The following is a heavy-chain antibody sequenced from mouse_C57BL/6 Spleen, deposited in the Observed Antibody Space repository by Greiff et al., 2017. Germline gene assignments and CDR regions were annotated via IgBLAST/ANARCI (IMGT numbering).Heavy chain of an antibody. J-gene: IGHJ1*03. V-gene: IGHV1-59*01. CDR2: IDPSDSYT. CDR1: GYTFTSYW. Sequence: QVQLQQSGAELVRPGTSVKLSCKASGYTFTSYWMHWVKQRPGQGLEWIGVIDPSDSYTNYNQKFKGKATLTVDTSSSTAYMQLSSLTYEDSAVYYGARKRGVLLRGYCDVWGTGTTVTVSS. D-gene: IGHD1-1*01. CDR3: ARKRGVLLRGYCDV.